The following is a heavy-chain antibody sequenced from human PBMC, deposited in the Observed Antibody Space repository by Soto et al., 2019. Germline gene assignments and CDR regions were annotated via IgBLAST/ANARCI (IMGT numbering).Heavy chain of an antibody. Sequence: QVQLVQSGAEVKKPGSSVKVSCKASGGTFSSYAISWVRQAPGQGLEWMGGIIPIFGTANYAQKFQGRVTITADESTRTAYMDLSSLRSEDTAVYYCARVESITIFGVLIIPYYGMDVWGQGTTVTVSS. CDR3: ARVESITIFGVLIIPYYGMDV. CDR1: GGTFSSYA. CDR2: IIPIFGTA. V-gene: IGHV1-69*12. D-gene: IGHD3-3*01. J-gene: IGHJ6*02.